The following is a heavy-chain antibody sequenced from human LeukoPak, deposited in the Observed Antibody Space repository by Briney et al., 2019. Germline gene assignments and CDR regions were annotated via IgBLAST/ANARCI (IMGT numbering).Heavy chain of an antibody. CDR2: ISYDGSNK. CDR3: ARDGAAADAEYFQH. J-gene: IGHJ1*01. CDR1: GFTFSSYA. D-gene: IGHD6-13*01. V-gene: IGHV3-30*04. Sequence: PGRSLRLSCAASGFTFSSYAMHWVRQAPGKGLEWVAVISYDGSNKYYADSVKGRFTTSRDNSKNTLYLQMNSLRAEDTAVYYCARDGAAADAEYFQHWGQGTLVTVSS.